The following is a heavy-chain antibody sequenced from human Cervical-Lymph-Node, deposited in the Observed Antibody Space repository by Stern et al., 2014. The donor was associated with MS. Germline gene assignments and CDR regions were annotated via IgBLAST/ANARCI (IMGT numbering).Heavy chain of an antibody. CDR2: MHHSGTT. Sequence: QVQLVESGPGLVKPSQTLSLTCTVSGVSVSSGGYYWTWIRQVPGKGLEWVGYMHHSGTTFYNPSLKGRVSISRDTSKNQFSLNLRSVIAADTAVYYCATIPPHIEGAAFEIGGQGTMVTVSS. V-gene: IGHV4-31*03. CDR3: ATIPPHIEGAAFEI. J-gene: IGHJ3*02. D-gene: IGHD1-26*01. CDR1: GVSVSSGGYY.